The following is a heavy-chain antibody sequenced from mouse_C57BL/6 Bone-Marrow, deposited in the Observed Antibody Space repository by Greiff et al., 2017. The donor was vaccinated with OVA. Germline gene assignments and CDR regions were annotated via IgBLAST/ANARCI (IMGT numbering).Heavy chain of an antibody. CDR1: GYAFSSSW. CDR3: ARGGWLPAWFAD. Sequence: QVQLQQSGPELVKPGASVKISCKASGYAFSSSWMNWVKQRPGKGLEWIGRIYPGDGDTNYNGKFKGKATLTADKSSSTAYMQLSSLTSEDSAVYFCARGGWLPAWFADWGQGTLVTVSA. V-gene: IGHV1-82*01. D-gene: IGHD2-3*01. CDR2: IYPGDGDT. J-gene: IGHJ3*01.